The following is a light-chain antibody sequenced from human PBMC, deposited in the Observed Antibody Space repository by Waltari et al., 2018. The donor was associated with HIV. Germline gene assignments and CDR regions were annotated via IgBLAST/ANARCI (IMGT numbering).Light chain of an antibody. CDR3: SSYSPRGSVV. CDR2: EFS. V-gene: IGLV2-14*01. J-gene: IGLJ3*02. CDR1: TSDMSSLNF. Sequence: HSVLTQPASVSGSPGQSITISCSGPTSDMSSLNFVSWYQQSSGRAPKLIIFEFSSRPSGMSARLSGSKSGETASLTISALRTEDEADYFCSSYSPRGSVVFGGGTKVTVL.